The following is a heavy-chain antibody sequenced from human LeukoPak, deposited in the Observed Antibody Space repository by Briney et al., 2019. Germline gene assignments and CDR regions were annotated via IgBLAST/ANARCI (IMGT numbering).Heavy chain of an antibody. CDR1: GYSFTSYA. D-gene: IGHD5-18*01. V-gene: IGHV7-4-1*02. J-gene: IGHJ4*02. Sequence: GASVKVSCKASGYSFTSYAMNWVRQAPGQGLEWMGGINTNTGNPTYAQGFTGRFVFSLDTSVSTAYLQISGLTADDTAVYFCGRDPRLGIRGYTYGYIEYWGQGTLVTVSS. CDR3: GRDPRLGIRGYTYGYIEY. CDR2: INTNTGNP.